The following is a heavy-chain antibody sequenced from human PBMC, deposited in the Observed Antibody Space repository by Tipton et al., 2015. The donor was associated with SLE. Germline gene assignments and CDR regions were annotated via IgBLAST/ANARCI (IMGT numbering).Heavy chain of an antibody. D-gene: IGHD4-23*01. CDR3: ARDDDYGGNSGFDY. V-gene: IGHV4-34*01. J-gene: IGHJ4*02. Sequence: TLSLTCAVSGASFSDYFWTWIRQSPGKGLEWIGEINHSRSTYYNPSLKSRVTISIDTSKNQFSLKLTSVTAADTAVYYCARDDDYGGNSGFDYWGQGTLVTVSS. CDR1: GASFSDYF. CDR2: INHSRST.